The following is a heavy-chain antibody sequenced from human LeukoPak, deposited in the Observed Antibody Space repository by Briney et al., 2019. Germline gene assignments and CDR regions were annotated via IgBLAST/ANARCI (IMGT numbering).Heavy chain of an antibody. V-gene: IGHV3-9*01. J-gene: IGHJ4*02. CDR2: ISWNSRSI. CDR1: GFTFNDYA. D-gene: IGHD6-6*01. CDR3: ARDIPEEALDY. Sequence: GGSLRLSCATSGFTFNDYAMYWVRQAPGKGLEWVSGISWNSRSIAYADSVKGRFTISRDNAKNSLYLQMNSLRAEDTAVYYCARDIPEEALDYWGQGTLVTVSS.